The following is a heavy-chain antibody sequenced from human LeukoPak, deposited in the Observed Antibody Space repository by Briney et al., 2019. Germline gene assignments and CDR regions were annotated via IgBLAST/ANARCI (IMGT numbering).Heavy chain of an antibody. V-gene: IGHV4-34*01. CDR3: ARGVRGYSYGYATYYFDY. Sequence: PSETLSLTCAVYGGSFSGYYWSWIRQPPGKGLEWIGEINHSGSTNYNPSLKSRVTISVDTSKNQFSLKLSSVTAADTAVYYCARGVRGYSYGYATYYFDYWGQGTLVTVSS. CDR2: INHSGST. D-gene: IGHD5-18*01. J-gene: IGHJ4*02. CDR1: GGSFSGYY.